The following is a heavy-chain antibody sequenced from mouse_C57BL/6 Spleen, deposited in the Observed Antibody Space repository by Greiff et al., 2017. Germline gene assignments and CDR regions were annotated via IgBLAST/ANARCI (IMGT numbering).Heavy chain of an antibody. CDR3: AREGGDGDGYYGYYAMGY. CDR2: IHPNSGST. V-gene: IGHV1-64*01. D-gene: IGHD1-1*02. J-gene: IGHJ4*01. Sequence: QVQLQQPGAELVKPGASVKLSCKASGYTFTSYWMHWVKQRPGQGLEWIGMIHPNSGSTNYNEKFKSKATLTVDKSSSTAYMQLRSLTSEDSAVYYCAREGGDGDGYYGYYAMGYWGQGTSVTVSS. CDR1: GYTFTSYW.